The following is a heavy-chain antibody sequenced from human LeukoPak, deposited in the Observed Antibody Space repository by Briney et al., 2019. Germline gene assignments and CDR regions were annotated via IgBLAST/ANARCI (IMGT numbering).Heavy chain of an antibody. Sequence: GGSLRLSCAASGFTFSSYSMNWVRQAPGKGLEWVSSISSSSSYIYYADSVKGRFTISRGNAKNSLYLQMNSLRAEDTAVYYCARDPLGTVTTGWGQGTLVTVSS. CDR1: GFTFSSYS. J-gene: IGHJ4*02. V-gene: IGHV3-21*01. CDR3: ARDPLGTVTTG. CDR2: ISSSSSYI. D-gene: IGHD4-17*01.